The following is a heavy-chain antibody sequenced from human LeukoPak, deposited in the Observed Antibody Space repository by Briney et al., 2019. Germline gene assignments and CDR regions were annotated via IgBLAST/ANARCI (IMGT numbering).Heavy chain of an antibody. CDR2: IYPGDSDT. D-gene: IGHD1-26*01. CDR1: GYSFTSYW. CDR3: ARLPPSVGATRPPDDY. Sequence: GESLKISCKGSGYSFTSYWIGWVRQMPGKGLEWMGIIYPGDSDTRYSPSFQGQVTISADKSISTAYLQWSSLKASDTAMYYCARLPPSVGATRPPDDYWGQGTLVTVSS. J-gene: IGHJ4*02. V-gene: IGHV5-51*01.